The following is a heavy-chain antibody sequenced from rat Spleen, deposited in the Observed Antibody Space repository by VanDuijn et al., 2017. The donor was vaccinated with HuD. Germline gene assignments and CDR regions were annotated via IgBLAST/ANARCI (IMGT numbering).Heavy chain of an antibody. J-gene: IGHJ2*01. Sequence: EVQLVESGGGLVQPGRSLKLSCAASGFTYSNYVMVWVRQAPTKGLEWVASISTGGGNTYYRDSVKGRFTISRDNAKSTLYLQMNSLRSEDTATYYCARRGYNYAYYFDYWGQGVMVTVSS. CDR1: GFTYSNYV. D-gene: IGHD1-4*01. CDR2: ISTGGGNT. CDR3: ARRGYNYAYYFDY. V-gene: IGHV5-25*01.